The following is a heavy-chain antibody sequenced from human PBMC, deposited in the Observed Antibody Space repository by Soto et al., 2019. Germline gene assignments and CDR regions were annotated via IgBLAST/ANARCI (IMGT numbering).Heavy chain of an antibody. Sequence: SQTLSLTCAISGDSVSSDSAAWNWIRQSPSRGLEWLGRTYYRSKWYNDYAVSVKSRITINPDTSKNQFSLQLNSVTPEDTAVYYCARGAGSGEAAGTAFDYWGQGTLVTVTS. CDR1: GDSVSSDSAA. CDR2: TYYRSKWYN. V-gene: IGHV6-1*01. J-gene: IGHJ4*02. CDR3: ARGAGSGEAAGTAFDY. D-gene: IGHD6-13*01.